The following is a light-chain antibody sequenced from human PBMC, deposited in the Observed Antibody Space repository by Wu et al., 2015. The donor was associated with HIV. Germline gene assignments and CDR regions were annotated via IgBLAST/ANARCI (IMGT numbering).Light chain of an antibody. Sequence: EIVLTQSPATLSLSPGERATLSCRASEIVSNSLAWFLQKPGQAPRLLIYDASNRVTGIPPRFSGSGSGIHFTLTIRRPEPEDIAVYYCQQYGSSPYTFGQGTKLEI. CDR1: EIVSNS. J-gene: IGKJ2*01. V-gene: IGKV3-11*01. CDR2: DAS. CDR3: QQYGSSPYT.